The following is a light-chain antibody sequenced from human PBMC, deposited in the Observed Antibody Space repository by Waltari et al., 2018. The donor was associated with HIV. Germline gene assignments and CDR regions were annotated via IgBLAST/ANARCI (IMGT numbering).Light chain of an antibody. J-gene: IGKJ1*01. CDR3: LQDYNYPWT. Sequence: AIQMTQSPPSLSASVRARVTIPCRASQAIGNDLDWYQQKPGKAPKLLIYGASTLQSGVPSRFSGSGSGTDFTLTISRLQPEDFATYFFLQDYNYPWTFGQGTKVEIK. CDR2: GAS. V-gene: IGKV1-6*01. CDR1: QAIGND.